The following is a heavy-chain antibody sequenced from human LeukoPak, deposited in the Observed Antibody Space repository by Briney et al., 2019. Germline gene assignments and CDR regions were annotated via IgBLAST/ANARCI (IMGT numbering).Heavy chain of an antibody. D-gene: IGHD3-16*01. J-gene: IGHJ4*02. CDR2: IYPGDSET. Sequence: GESLKISFKASGYRFTNYWIGWVRQMPGKGLEWMTIIYPGDSETRYSPSFQGQVTISADKSIGTTYLQWSSLKASDTAMYYCARALRTGQGDYVPVLWGQGTLVTVSS. CDR3: ARALRTGQGDYVPVL. V-gene: IGHV5-51*01. CDR1: GYRFTNYW.